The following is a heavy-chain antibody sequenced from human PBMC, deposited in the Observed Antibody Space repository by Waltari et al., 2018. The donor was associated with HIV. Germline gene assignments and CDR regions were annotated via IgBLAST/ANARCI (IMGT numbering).Heavy chain of an antibody. Sequence: GQLVEAGGGVVQAGGVLGPLWCGSGPQFGRGGLPWVRQVPGKGLEWLAAISYDGMKKYYGDSLRGRLTISRDNSKKTLYLQMNTLRPEDTAIYFCARDSSQVHWFGESLALWGQGTLVVVSS. J-gene: IGHJ4*02. V-gene: IGHV3-30*03. CDR3: ARDSSQVHWFGESLAL. CDR2: ISYDGMKK. D-gene: IGHD3-10*01. CDR1: GPQFGRGG.